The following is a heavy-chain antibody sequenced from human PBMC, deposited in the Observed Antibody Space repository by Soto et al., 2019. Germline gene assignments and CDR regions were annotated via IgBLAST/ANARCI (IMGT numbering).Heavy chain of an antibody. D-gene: IGHD5-18*01. CDR2: IRSKANSYAT. Sequence: EVQLVESGGGLVQPGGSLKLSCAASGFTFSGSAMHWVRQASGKGLEWVGRIRSKANSYATAYAASVKGRFTISRDDSKNTEYLQMNSRKSEDPAVYYCTSDTARVYYGMDVWGQGTTVTVSS. CDR1: GFTFSGSA. V-gene: IGHV3-73*02. J-gene: IGHJ6*02. CDR3: TSDTARVYYGMDV.